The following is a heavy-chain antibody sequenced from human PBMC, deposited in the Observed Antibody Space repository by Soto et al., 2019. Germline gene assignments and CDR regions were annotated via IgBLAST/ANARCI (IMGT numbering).Heavy chain of an antibody. D-gene: IGHD1-7*01. J-gene: IGHJ3*01. CDR1: GFTFSSYW. CDR2: VNSDVSST. CDR3: AREGNYGNHHDGFDL. Sequence: EVQLVESGGGLVQPGGSLRLSCAASGFTFSSYWMHWVRQAPGKGLVWVSRVNSDVSSTNYADSVKGRFTISRDNAKDPLYLQMNSLRAEVTAVYYCAREGNYGNHHDGFDLWGQGTMVTVSS. V-gene: IGHV3-74*01.